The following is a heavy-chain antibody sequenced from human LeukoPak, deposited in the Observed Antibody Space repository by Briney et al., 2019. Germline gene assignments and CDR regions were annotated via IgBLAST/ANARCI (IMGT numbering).Heavy chain of an antibody. CDR2: ISSNGGST. CDR1: GFTFSSYA. Sequence: PGGSLRLSCAASGFTFSSYAMHWVRQAPGKGLEYVSAISSNGGSTYYANSVKGRFTISRDNSKNTLYLQMGSLRAEDMAVYYCASFPYDSSGYYLFWGQGTLVTVSS. V-gene: IGHV3-64*01. CDR3: ASFPYDSSGYYLF. J-gene: IGHJ4*02. D-gene: IGHD3-22*01.